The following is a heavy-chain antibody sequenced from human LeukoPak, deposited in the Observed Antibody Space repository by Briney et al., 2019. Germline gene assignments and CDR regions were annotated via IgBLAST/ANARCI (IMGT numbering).Heavy chain of an antibody. J-gene: IGHJ4*02. CDR2: INSDGSST. D-gene: IGHD3-22*01. V-gene: IGHV3-74*01. Sequence: PGGSLRLSCAASGFTFSTYWMHWVRQPPGKGLVWVSRINSDGSSTNYADSVKGRFTISRDNAKNTLYLQMNSLRAEDTAVYYCARANYYDISGYDYWGQGTLVTVSS. CDR1: GFTFSTYW. CDR3: ARANYYDISGYDY.